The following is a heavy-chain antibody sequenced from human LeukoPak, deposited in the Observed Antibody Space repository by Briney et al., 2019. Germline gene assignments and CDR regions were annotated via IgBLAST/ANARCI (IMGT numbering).Heavy chain of an antibody. CDR3: ARGLYSGSYFTPFDY. V-gene: IGHV4-59*01. J-gene: IGHJ4*02. D-gene: IGHD1-26*01. Sequence: SETLSLTCTVSGGSISSYYWSWIRQPPGKGLEWIGYIYYSGSTNYNPSLKSRVTISVDTSKNQFSLKLSSVTAADTAVYYYARGLYSGSYFTPFDYWGQGTLVTVSS. CDR2: IYYSGST. CDR1: GGSISSYY.